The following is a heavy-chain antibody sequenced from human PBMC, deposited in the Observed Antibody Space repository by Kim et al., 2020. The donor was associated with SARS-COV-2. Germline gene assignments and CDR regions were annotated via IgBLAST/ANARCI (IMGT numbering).Heavy chain of an antibody. CDR2: LTPIDGAT. J-gene: IGHJ4*02. Sequence: ASVKVSCKASGYTFTNYKVHWVRQAPGQGLEWMGILTPIDGATTYAHKFQGRVTLTRDTSTSTVYMELSSLGSGDTAVYYCARDTTKWSFDYWGQGTLVTVSS. V-gene: IGHV1-46*01. D-gene: IGHD1-26*01. CDR1: GYTFTNYK. CDR3: ARDTTKWSFDY.